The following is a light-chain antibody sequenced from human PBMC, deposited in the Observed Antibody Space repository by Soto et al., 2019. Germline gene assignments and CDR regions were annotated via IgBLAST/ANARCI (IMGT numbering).Light chain of an antibody. Sequence: EIVLTKSPGTLSLSPGERGTLSCRASQSVRNVYLAWYQQKPGQAPRLLIYDASNRATGIPDRFSGSGSGTDFTLTINRLEPEDLAVYYCQQSGSSPRTFGQGTKLEIK. V-gene: IGKV3-20*01. CDR3: QQSGSSPRT. J-gene: IGKJ2*01. CDR2: DAS. CDR1: QSVRNVY.